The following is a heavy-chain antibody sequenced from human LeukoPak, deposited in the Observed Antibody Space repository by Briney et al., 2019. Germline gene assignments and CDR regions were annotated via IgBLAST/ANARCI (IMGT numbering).Heavy chain of an antibody. V-gene: IGHV1-46*01. J-gene: IGHJ4*02. CDR1: GYTFTSYY. CDR2: INPSGGST. Sequence: ASVKVSCKASGYTFTSYYMHWVRQAPGQGLEWMGIINPSGGSTSYAQKFQGRVTMTRDMSTSTVYMELSSLRSEDTAVYYCAREEASGYSAYWGQGTLVTVSS. CDR3: AREEASGYSAY. D-gene: IGHD3-22*01.